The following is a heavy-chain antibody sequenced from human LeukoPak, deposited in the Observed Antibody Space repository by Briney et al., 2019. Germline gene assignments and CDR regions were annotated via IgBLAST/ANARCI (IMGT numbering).Heavy chain of an antibody. CDR1: GYSISSGYY. D-gene: IGHD3-22*01. Sequence: PSETLSLTCTVSGYSISSGYYWGWIRQPPGKGLEWIGSIYHSGSTYYNPSLKSRVTISVDTSKNQFSLKLSSVTAADTAVYYFARVRHDSSGYYLPLFDYWGQGTLVTVSS. J-gene: IGHJ4*02. V-gene: IGHV4-38-2*02. CDR2: IYHSGST. CDR3: ARVRHDSSGYYLPLFDY.